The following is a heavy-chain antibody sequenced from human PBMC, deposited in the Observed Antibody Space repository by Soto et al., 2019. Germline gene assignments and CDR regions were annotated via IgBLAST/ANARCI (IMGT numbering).Heavy chain of an antibody. CDR3: ATRAGGGGY. J-gene: IGHJ4*02. D-gene: IGHD3-10*01. Sequence: EVQLVESGGGLIQPGGSLRLSCAVSGFTVSNNYMSWVRQAPGKGLEGVSVIYSGGYTAYGDSVKGRFTISRDNSKNNLYLQIKSLGADDPAFFSCATRAGGGGYWGQGTLVTVSS. V-gene: IGHV3-53*01. CDR2: IYSGGYT. CDR1: GFTVSNNY.